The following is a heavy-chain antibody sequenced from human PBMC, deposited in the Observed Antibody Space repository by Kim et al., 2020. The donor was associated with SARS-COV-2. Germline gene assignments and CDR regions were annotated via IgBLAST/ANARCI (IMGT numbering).Heavy chain of an antibody. V-gene: IGHV3-48*02. Sequence: GGSLRLSCVASGFTFSSYSMNWVRQAPGKGLEWVSYITSSSSTIYYADSVKGRFTISRDSAKNSLYLQMNSLRDEDTAVYYLARSNIVVFDLWGRGTLVTISS. CDR2: ITSSSSTI. CDR3: ARSNIVVFDL. J-gene: IGHJ2*01. CDR1: GFTFSSYS. D-gene: IGHD2-21*01.